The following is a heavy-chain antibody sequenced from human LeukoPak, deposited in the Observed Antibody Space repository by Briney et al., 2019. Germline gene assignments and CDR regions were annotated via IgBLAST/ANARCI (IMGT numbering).Heavy chain of an antibody. CDR1: GFTFSDYW. Sequence: GGSLRLSCAASGFTFSDYWMAWVRQAPGKGLEWVANIKKDGSDKFYLDSVKGRFTVSRDNPKNSLYLQMSSLRAEDTAVYYCLQYNSGNTWGQGTLVTVSS. CDR2: IKKDGSDK. V-gene: IGHV3-7*01. CDR3: LQYNSGNT. D-gene: IGHD3-10*01. J-gene: IGHJ5*02.